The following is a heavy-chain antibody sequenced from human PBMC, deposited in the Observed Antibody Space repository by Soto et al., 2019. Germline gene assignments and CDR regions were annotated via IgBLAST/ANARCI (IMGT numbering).Heavy chain of an antibody. Sequence: SETLSLTCTVSGGSISSGDYYWSWIRQPPGKGLEWIGYIYYSGSTYYNPSLKSRVTISVDTSKNQFSLKLSSVTAAETAVYYCDREVVDTELDYYFDYWGQGTLVTVSS. CDR2: IYYSGST. J-gene: IGHJ4*02. V-gene: IGHV4-30-4*01. D-gene: IGHD5-18*01. CDR1: GGSISSGDYY. CDR3: DREVVDTELDYYFDY.